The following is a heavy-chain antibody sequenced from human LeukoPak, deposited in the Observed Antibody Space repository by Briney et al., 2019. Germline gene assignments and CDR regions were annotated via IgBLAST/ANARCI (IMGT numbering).Heavy chain of an antibody. V-gene: IGHV3-23*01. CDR2: ISVSGRT. CDR1: GFTFSSYA. J-gene: IGHJ4*02. D-gene: IGHD1-26*01. CDR3: AKIVVRENDF. Sequence: GGSLRLSCAASGFTFSSYAISCVRQPPGKGLEWVSAISVSGRTYYAGSVKSRFTISRDNSKNTLYLQMNSLRAEDTAVYYCAKIVVRENDFWGQGTLVTVSS.